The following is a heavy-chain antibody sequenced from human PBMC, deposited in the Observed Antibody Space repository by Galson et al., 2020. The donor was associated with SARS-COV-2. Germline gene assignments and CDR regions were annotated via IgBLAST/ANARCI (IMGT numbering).Heavy chain of an antibody. CDR3: ARLRYYEVLTGYIGDV. V-gene: IGHV1-2*02. CDR2: INPKSGGT. CDR1: GYTFTDYY. D-gene: IGHD3-9*01. J-gene: IGHJ6*02. Sequence: ASVKVSCKASGYTFTDYYIHWVRQAPGQGLEWMGWINPKSGGTNYAQKFEGRVTMTRDTSITTAYMELSRLRADDTAVYYCARLRYYEVLTGYIGDVWGQGTMVTVSS.